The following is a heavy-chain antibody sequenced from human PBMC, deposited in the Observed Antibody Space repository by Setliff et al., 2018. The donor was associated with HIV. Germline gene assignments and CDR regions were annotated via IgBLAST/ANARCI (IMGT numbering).Heavy chain of an antibody. D-gene: IGHD4-17*01. CDR2: IYYNEKT. Sequence: PSETLSLTCTVSGGSASNSRYYWAWIRQPPGKGLEYIGSIYYNEKTYYSPSLKSRVTISVDTSKNQFSLRLTSVTAADTAVYFCARVETTVTSRLDYWGQGTLVTVSS. J-gene: IGHJ4*02. CDR1: GGSASNSRYY. V-gene: IGHV4-39*07. CDR3: ARVETTVTSRLDY.